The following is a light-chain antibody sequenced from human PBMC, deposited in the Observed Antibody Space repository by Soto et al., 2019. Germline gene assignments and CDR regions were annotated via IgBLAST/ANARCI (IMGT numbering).Light chain of an antibody. Sequence: QSVLTQPPSAFGTPGQRVTISCSGSSSNIGTEYVYWYQRLPGTAPKLLIYRDNQWPSGVPDRFSGFKSGTSASLAISGLRSEDEANYYCAAWDDSLSAVVFGGGTKLTVL. CDR1: SSNIGTEY. V-gene: IGLV1-47*01. CDR2: RDN. CDR3: AAWDDSLSAVV. J-gene: IGLJ2*01.